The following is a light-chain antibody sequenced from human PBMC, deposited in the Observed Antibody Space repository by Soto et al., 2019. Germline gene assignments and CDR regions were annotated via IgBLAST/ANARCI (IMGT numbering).Light chain of an antibody. CDR2: GVS. J-gene: IGKJ2*01. Sequence: DIQMTQSPSSLSASVGDRVTITCRGSQGISTYLNWYQQKPGRAPNLLIFGVSNLQSGVPSRFSGSGSGTDFTLTIDSLQPDDVATYYCQQSYSTRMYTFGQGTKLEIK. V-gene: IGKV1-39*01. CDR3: QQSYSTRMYT. CDR1: QGISTY.